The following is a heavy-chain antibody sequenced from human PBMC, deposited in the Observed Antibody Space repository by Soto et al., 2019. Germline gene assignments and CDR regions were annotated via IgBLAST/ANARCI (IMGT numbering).Heavy chain of an antibody. CDR3: ARGDSTDCSNGVCSFFYNHDMDV. D-gene: IGHD2-8*01. J-gene: IGHJ6*02. Sequence: QVQLVQSGAEVKKPGASVKVSCKASGYSFTDYHIHWVRQAPGQGLEWLGRINPKSGGTSTAQKFQGWVTMTTDTSFSTASMELTRLTSDDTAIYYCARGDSTDCSNGVCSFFYNHDMDVWGQGTTVIVSS. CDR1: GYSFTDYH. CDR2: INPKSGGT. V-gene: IGHV1-2*04.